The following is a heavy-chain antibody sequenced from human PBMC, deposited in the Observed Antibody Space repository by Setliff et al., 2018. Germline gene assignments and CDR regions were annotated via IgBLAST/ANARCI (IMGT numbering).Heavy chain of an antibody. D-gene: IGHD2-2*01. CDR3: ARAKGYCSSTSCRIYYFDY. CDR2: IYYSGST. V-gene: IGHV4-39*07. CDR1: GGSISSSSYY. Sequence: SETLSLTCTVSGGSISSSSYYWGWIRQPPGKGLEWIGSIYYSGSTYYNPSLKSRVTILVDTSKNQFSLELSSVTAADTAVYYCARAKGYCSSTSCRIYYFDYWGQGTLVTVSS. J-gene: IGHJ4*02.